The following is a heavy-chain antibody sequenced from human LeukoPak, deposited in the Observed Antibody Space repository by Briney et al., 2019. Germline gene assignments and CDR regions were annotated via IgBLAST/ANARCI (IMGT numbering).Heavy chain of an antibody. V-gene: IGHV4-31*03. Sequence: SETLSLTCTVSGGSISSGGYYWRWIRQHPGKGLEWIGYIYYSGSTYYNPSLKSRVTISVDTSKNQFSLKLSSVTAADTAVYYCARDKRVRGVITDSCFDYWGQGTLVTVSS. CDR1: GGSISSGGYY. J-gene: IGHJ4*02. CDR2: IYYSGST. D-gene: IGHD3-10*02. CDR3: ARDKRVRGVITDSCFDY.